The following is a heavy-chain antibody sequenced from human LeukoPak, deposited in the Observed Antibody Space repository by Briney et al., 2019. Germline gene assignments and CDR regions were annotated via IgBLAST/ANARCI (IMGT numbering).Heavy chain of an antibody. CDR2: ISWNSGTI. CDR1: GFTFDNYA. Sequence: GGSLRLSCAASGFTFDNYAMNWVRQVPGKGLEWLSLISWNSGTIGYADSVKGRFTISRDNANNFLYLQMNSLRAEDTALYYCARAYKDRSLAGKKEFFQHWGQGTLVTVSS. CDR3: ARAYKDRSLAGKKEFFQH. J-gene: IGHJ1*01. D-gene: IGHD6-19*01. V-gene: IGHV3-9*01.